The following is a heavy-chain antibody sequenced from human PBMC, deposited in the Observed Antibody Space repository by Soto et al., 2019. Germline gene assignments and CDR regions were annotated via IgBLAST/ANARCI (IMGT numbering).Heavy chain of an antibody. V-gene: IGHV1-18*01. CDR3: ARFGVVPYYYYGMVV. D-gene: IGHD3-3*01. J-gene: IGHJ6*02. CDR1: GYNFTRSG. Sequence: QVQLVQSGAEVKKPGASVKVSCKASGYNFTRSGILWVRQDPGQGLEWMGWISTYNGDTNYAQKFQGRVTMTTDTFTRTAYMVLRSLICDDTVFYYCARFGVVPYYYYGMVVWGQGTTVTVSS. CDR2: ISTYNGDT.